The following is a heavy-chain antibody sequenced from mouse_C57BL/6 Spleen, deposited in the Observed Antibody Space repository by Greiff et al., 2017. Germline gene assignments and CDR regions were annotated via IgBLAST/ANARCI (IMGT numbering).Heavy chain of an antibody. CDR3: ARGLPLGY. D-gene: IGHD2-2*01. CDR1: GYTFTGYW. V-gene: IGHV1-9*01. J-gene: IGHJ2*01. CDR2: ILPGSGST. Sequence: QVQLQQSGAELMKPGASVKLSCKATGYTFTGYWIEWVKQRPGHGLEWIGEILPGSGSTNSNEKFKGKATFTADTSSNTAYMQLSSLTTEDSAIYDCARGLPLGYRGQGTTLTVSS.